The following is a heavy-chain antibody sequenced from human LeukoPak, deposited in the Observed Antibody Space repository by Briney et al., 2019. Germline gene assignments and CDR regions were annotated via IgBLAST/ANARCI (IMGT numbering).Heavy chain of an antibody. CDR3: AKDWRGSFYYYYGMDV. Sequence: GRSLRLSCAASGFSFSSYSINWVRQAPGKGLEWVSYITSRSTTIQYADSVKGRFTISRDNAKNSLYLQMNSLRAEDTAVYYCAKDWRGSFYYYYGMDVWGQGTTVTVSS. D-gene: IGHD3-10*01. J-gene: IGHJ6*02. CDR1: GFSFSSYS. V-gene: IGHV3-48*01. CDR2: ITSRSTTI.